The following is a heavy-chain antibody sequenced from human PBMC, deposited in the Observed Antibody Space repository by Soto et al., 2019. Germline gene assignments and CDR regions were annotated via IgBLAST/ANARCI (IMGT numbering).Heavy chain of an antibody. CDR1: GFTFSSYW. CDR2: INSDGSST. D-gene: IGHD3-22*01. J-gene: IGHJ4*02. V-gene: IGHV3-74*01. CDR3: ARGPKLYYYDSSGYFDY. Sequence: PGGSLRLSCAASGFTFSSYWMHWVRQAPGKGLVWVSRINSDGSSTSYADSVKGRFTISRDNAKNTLYLQMNSLRAEDTAVYYCARGPKLYYYDSSGYFDYWGQGTLVTVSS.